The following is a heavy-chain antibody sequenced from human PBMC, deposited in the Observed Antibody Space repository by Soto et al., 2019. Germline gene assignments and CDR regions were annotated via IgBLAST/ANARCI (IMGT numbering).Heavy chain of an antibody. J-gene: IGHJ6*02. Sequence: ASVKVSCKASGYTFTSYGISWVRQAPGQGLEWMGWISAYNGNTNYAQKLQGRVTMTTDTSTSTAYMELRSLRSDDTAVYYCARGLGVVVPAEDYDYYGMDVWGQGTTVTVSS. CDR2: ISAYNGNT. CDR3: ARGLGVVVPAEDYDYYGMDV. CDR1: GYTFTSYG. V-gene: IGHV1-18*01. D-gene: IGHD2-2*01.